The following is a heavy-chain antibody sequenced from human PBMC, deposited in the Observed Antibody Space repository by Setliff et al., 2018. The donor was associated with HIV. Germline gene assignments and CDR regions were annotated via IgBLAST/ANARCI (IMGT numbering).Heavy chain of an antibody. Sequence: PSETLSLTCTVSGGSISSGSYYWTWIRQPAGKGLEWIGRIYTSGSTNYNPSLKSRVAISLDTSKNQFSLNLNSVTAADTAVYYCARESGSYTYRVLQHWGQGTLVTVSS. CDR1: GGSISSGSYY. D-gene: IGHD1-26*01. CDR2: IYTSGST. V-gene: IGHV4-61*02. J-gene: IGHJ1*01. CDR3: ARESGSYTYRVLQH.